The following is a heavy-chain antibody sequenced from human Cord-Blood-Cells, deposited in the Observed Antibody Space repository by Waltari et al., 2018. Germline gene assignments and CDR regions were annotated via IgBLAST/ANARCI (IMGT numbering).Heavy chain of an antibody. J-gene: IGHJ3*02. V-gene: IGHV3-23*01. CDR3: KDYVWGSYRDAFDI. D-gene: IGHD3-16*02. Sequence: EVQLLESGGGLVQPVGSLRLSCAASGFTFSSYAMSWVRQAPGKGLEWVSAISGRGGSTYYADSVKGRFTISRDNSKNTLYLQMNSLRAEDTAVYYCKDYVWGSYRDAFDIWGQGTMVTVSS. CDR2: ISGRGGST. CDR1: GFTFSSYA.